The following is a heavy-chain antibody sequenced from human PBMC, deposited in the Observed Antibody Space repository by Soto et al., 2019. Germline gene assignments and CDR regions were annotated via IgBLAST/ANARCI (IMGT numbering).Heavy chain of an antibody. CDR2: FYDSGST. Sequence: GSLALTCTVCGGCVSSGRVYGSWIRRPPGKGLEWIGYFYDSGSTNYNPSLRSRVTMSVDTSKNQFSLKLSSVTAADTAVYYCAASDTPDTNYYYAMDVWGQRTTVTVSS. D-gene: IGHD3-3*01. CDR3: AASDTPDTNYYYAMDV. J-gene: IGHJ6*02. CDR1: GGCVSSGRVY. V-gene: IGHV4-61*01.